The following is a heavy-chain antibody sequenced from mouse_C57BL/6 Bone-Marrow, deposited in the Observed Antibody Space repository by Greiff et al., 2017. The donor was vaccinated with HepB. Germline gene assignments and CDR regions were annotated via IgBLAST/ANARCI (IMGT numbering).Heavy chain of an antibody. V-gene: IGHV5-16*01. J-gene: IGHJ2*01. CDR3: ARGGYDGYSPFFDY. CDR2: INYDGSST. CDR1: GFTFSDYY. D-gene: IGHD2-3*01. Sequence: EVMLVESEGGLVQPGSSMKLSCTASGFTFSDYYMAWVRQVPEKGLEWVANINYDGSSTYYLDSLKSRFIISRDNAKNILYLQMSSLKSEDTATYYCARGGYDGYSPFFDYWGQGTTLTVSS.